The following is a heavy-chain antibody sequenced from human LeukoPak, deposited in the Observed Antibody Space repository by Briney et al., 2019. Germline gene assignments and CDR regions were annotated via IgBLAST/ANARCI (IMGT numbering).Heavy chain of an antibody. CDR2: IYDTGTT. V-gene: IGHV4-59*12. D-gene: IGHD6-19*01. J-gene: IGHJ5*02. Sequence: SETLSLTCTVSGASISSLTWIRQSPGKGLEWIGYIYDTGTTNYNPALKSRLTMSVDRSMNQFSLKLTSVTAADTAVYYCARDSSGTLSGGGWFDPWGQGTLVTVSS. CDR3: ARDSSGTLSGGGWFDP. CDR1: GASISSL.